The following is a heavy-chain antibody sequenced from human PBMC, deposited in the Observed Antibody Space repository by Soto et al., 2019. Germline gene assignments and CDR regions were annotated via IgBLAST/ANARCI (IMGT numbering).Heavy chain of an antibody. D-gene: IGHD5-18*01. CDR1: GGSFSGYY. V-gene: IGHV4-34*01. CDR3: ARALGYSYGHLPIDY. Sequence: QVQLQQWGAGLLKPSETLSLTCAVYGGSFSGYYWSWIRQPPGKGLEWIGEINHSGSTNYNPSLKSRVTISVDTSKNQFSLKLSSVTAAATAVYYCARALGYSYGHLPIDYWGQGTLVTVSS. CDR2: INHSGST. J-gene: IGHJ4*02.